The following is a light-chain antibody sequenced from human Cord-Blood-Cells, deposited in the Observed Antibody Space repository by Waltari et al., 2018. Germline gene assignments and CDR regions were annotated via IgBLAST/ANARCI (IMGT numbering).Light chain of an antibody. V-gene: IGKV3-20*01. CDR1: QSVSSSY. CDR2: GAS. CDR3: QQYGSSPWT. J-gene: IGKJ1*01. Sequence: EIVLTQSPGTLSLSPGERATLSCRASQSVSSSYLAWYQQKPGQAPRLLIYGASSRATGIPDRFSVSGSGTDFTLTISRLEPEDFAVYYWQQYGSSPWTFGQGTKVEIK.